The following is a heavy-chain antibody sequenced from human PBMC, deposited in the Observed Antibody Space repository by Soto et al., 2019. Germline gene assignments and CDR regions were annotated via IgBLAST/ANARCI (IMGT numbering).Heavy chain of an antibody. V-gene: IGHV1-3*01. CDR1: GSSFTSYA. Sequence: ASLKVSFEASGSSFTSYAMHWVRQAPGQRLEWLGWINAGNGNTKYSQKFQGRVTITRDTSASTAYMELRSLRSDDTAVYYCAMMAYYDFWSGYDYWGQGTLVTVSS. CDR3: AMMAYYDFWSGYDY. CDR2: INAGNGNT. J-gene: IGHJ4*02. D-gene: IGHD3-3*01.